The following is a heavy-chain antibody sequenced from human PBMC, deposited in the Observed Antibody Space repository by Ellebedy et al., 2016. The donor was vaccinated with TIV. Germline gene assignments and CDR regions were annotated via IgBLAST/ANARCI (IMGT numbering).Heavy chain of an antibody. V-gene: IGHV3-48*01. Sequence: GESLKISCAASGFTFSSYSMNWVRQAPGKGLEWISYISKSDTTYYADSVRGRFTISRDNAKKSVYLQMNSLRLEDTALYYCARDAMWIFDSWGQGTLVTVSS. J-gene: IGHJ4*02. D-gene: IGHD5-12*01. CDR2: ISKSDTT. CDR3: ARDAMWIFDS. CDR1: GFTFSSYS.